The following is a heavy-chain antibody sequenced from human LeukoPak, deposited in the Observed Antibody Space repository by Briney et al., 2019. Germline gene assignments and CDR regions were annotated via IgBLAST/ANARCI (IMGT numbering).Heavy chain of an antibody. Sequence: ASVKVSCKASGYTFTGYYMHWVRQAPGQGLEWMGWINPNSGGTNYAQKFQGWVTMTRDTSISTAYMELSRLRSDDTAVYYCARDKRGDYGTDAFDIWGQGTMVTVSS. J-gene: IGHJ3*02. CDR2: INPNSGGT. CDR3: ARDKRGDYGTDAFDI. V-gene: IGHV1-2*04. CDR1: GYTFTGYY. D-gene: IGHD3-16*01.